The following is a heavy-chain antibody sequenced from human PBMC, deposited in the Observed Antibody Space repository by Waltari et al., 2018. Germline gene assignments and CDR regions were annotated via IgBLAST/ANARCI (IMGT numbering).Heavy chain of an antibody. Sequence: EVQLVESGGGLVKPGGSLRLSCAASGFTFSSYSMNWVRQAPGKGVEWVSSISSSSRYIYYADSVKGRFTISRDNAKNSLYLQMNSLRAEDTAVYYCARSRLGMNDYWGQGTLVTVSS. J-gene: IGHJ4*02. CDR1: GFTFSSYS. CDR3: ARSRLGMNDY. CDR2: ISSSSRYI. D-gene: IGHD7-27*01. V-gene: IGHV3-21*01.